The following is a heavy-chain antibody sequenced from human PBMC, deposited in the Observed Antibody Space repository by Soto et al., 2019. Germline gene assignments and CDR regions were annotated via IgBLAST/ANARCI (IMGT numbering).Heavy chain of an antibody. Sequence: ASVKVSCKASGNTVPNYAIHWVRQAPGQRLEWMGWINAGNGNTKYSQKFQGRVTITRDTSASTAYMELSSLRSEDTAVYYCARDAYGSGSRYFDYWGQGTLVTVSS. V-gene: IGHV1-3*01. D-gene: IGHD3-10*01. J-gene: IGHJ4*02. CDR3: ARDAYGSGSRYFDY. CDR2: INAGNGNT. CDR1: GNTVPNYA.